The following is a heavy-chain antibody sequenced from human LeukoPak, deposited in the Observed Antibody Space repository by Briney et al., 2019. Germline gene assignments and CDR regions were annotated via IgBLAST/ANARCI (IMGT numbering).Heavy chain of an antibody. CDR2: VYSSGSS. CDR1: GGSISSDY. J-gene: IGHJ5*02. D-gene: IGHD6-13*01. V-gene: IGHV4-59*01. Sequence: SETLSLTCTVSGGSISSDYWSWIWQPPGKGLEWIGYVYSSGSSHHNPSLESRISISVVTSKNQFSLKLRSVTTADTAVYYCARLSVAAAGTGWFDPWGQGTLVTVSS. CDR3: ARLSVAAAGTGWFDP.